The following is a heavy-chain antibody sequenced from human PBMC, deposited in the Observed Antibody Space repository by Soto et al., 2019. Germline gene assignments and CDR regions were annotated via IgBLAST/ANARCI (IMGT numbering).Heavy chain of an antibody. D-gene: IGHD6-19*01. CDR1: GRSINSGGYD. CDR3: ASDLGIAVAPRGAFDI. CDR2: IYYSGTT. J-gene: IGHJ3*02. V-gene: IGHV4-31*03. Sequence: TLFLTCPMSGRSINSGGYDCTWIRQHPGEGLEWIGHIYYSGTTYYNPSLKSRVTISLDTSKNQFSLNLNSVTAHATAVYYCASDLGIAVAPRGAFDIGGQGTMVT.